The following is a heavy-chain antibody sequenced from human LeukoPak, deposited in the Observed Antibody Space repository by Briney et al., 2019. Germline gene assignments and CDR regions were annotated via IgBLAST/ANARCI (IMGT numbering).Heavy chain of an antibody. D-gene: IGHD5/OR15-5a*01. Sequence: ETLSLTCNVSGGSISSNTYFWGWIRRPPGKGLEWIGSIRYSGSTYYNPSLKSRVTISVDTSKNQFSLNLSSLTAADTAVYYCATSDTVSTYNWFDPWGQGTLVTVS. J-gene: IGHJ5*02. V-gene: IGHV4-39*01. CDR1: GGSISSNTYF. CDR3: ATSDTVSTYNWFDP. CDR2: IRYSGST.